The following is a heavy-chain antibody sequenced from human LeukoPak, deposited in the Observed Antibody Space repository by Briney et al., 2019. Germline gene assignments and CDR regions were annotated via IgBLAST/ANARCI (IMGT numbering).Heavy chain of an antibody. J-gene: IGHJ4*02. CDR2: ISGSGHTT. D-gene: IGHD6-19*01. V-gene: IGHV3-23*01. CDR1: GFTFSNYA. CDR3: AREAVAANAFDY. Sequence: PGGSLRLSCAASGFTFSNYAMSWVRQAPGKGLEWVSRISGSGHTTYYTDPVKGRFTISRDTSRNTLCLQMNSLRVEDTAVYYCAREAVAANAFDYWGQGTLVTVSS.